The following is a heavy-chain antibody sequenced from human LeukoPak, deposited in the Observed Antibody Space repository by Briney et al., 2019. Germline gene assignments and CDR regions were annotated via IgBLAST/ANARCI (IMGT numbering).Heavy chain of an antibody. V-gene: IGHV1-46*01. CDR1: GYTFTSYC. Sequence: ASVKVSCKASGYTFTSYCMHWVRQAPGQGLERMGIINPSGGSTSYAQKFQGRVTMTRDTSTSTVYMELSSLRSEDTAVYYCARDIVVVVAATGSTTLYAFDIWGQGTMVTVSS. CDR2: INPSGGST. CDR3: ARDIVVVVAATGSTTLYAFDI. D-gene: IGHD2-15*01. J-gene: IGHJ3*02.